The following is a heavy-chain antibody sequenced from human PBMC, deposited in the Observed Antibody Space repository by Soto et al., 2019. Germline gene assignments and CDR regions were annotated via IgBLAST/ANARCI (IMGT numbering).Heavy chain of an antibody. J-gene: IGHJ6*02. V-gene: IGHV1-2*04. CDR2: SNPYRGGT. D-gene: IGHD2-2*01. CDR3: ARSGGFSSSNGCSLGYYYGLDV. Sequence: QVQLVQSGAEVKKPVASVTVSCKASGYTFSGYYIHWVRQAPGQGLELLGWSNPYRGGTHYAQKFKAWVTMTRDTSIDTVYMEVSRLTSDDTAVDYCARSGGFSSSNGCSLGYYYGLDVWGQGTTVPVSS. CDR1: GYTFSGYY.